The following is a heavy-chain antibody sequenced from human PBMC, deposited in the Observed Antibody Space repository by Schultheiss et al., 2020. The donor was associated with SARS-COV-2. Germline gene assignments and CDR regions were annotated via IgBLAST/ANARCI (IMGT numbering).Heavy chain of an antibody. CDR3: ARDRAGADY. V-gene: IGHV1-2*02. CDR2: INPNSGDT. D-gene: IGHD6-19*01. CDR1: GYTFTSYD. Sequence: ASVKVSCKASGYTFTSYDINWVRQAPGQGLEWMGWINPNSGDTNYAQKFQGRVTMTRDTSISTAYMELTRLRSDDTAVYYCARDRAGADYWGQGTLVTVSS. J-gene: IGHJ4*02.